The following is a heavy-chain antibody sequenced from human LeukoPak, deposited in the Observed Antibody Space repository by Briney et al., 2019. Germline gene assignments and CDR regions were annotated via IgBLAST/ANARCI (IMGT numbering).Heavy chain of an antibody. V-gene: IGHV4-34*01. CDR1: GGSFSGYY. CDR2: INHSGST. CDR3: AVFRAQSRHSSGWYTQSPP. J-gene: IGHJ5*02. Sequence: SETLSLTCAVYGGSFSGYYWSWIRQPPGKELEWIGEINHSGSTNYNPSLKSRVTISVDASKNQFSLKLSSVTAADTAVYYCAVFRAQSRHSSGWYTQSPPWGQGTLVTVSS. D-gene: IGHD6-19*01.